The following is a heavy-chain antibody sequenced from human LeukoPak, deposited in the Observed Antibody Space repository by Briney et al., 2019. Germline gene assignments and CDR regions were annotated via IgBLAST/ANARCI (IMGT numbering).Heavy chain of an antibody. D-gene: IGHD3-10*01. V-gene: IGHV4-59*01. Sequence: PAETLSLTCTVSGGSISSYYWTWIRQPPGKGLEWIGYVYYSGSTNYNPSLESRVTMSVDTSKNQFSLKLSSVTAADTAVYYCASTYGSENYYNHRGYFALWGRGTLVTVSS. J-gene: IGHJ2*01. CDR3: ASTYGSENYYNHRGYFAL. CDR2: VYYSGST. CDR1: GGSISSYY.